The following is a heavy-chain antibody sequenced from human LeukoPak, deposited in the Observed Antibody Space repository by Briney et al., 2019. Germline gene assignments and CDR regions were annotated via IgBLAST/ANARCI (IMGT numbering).Heavy chain of an antibody. J-gene: IGHJ6*02. CDR1: GLTFRGPA. Sequence: GGPLSLLCAASGLTFRGPAMHCVRQASGKGVEWVGRIRSKANRYATAHAASVKGRFTISRDDSKNTAYLQMNSLKTEDTVVYYCTRGIMITFGGVIGPQELDYYYYYGMDVWGQGTTVTVSS. D-gene: IGHD3-16*02. V-gene: IGHV3-73*01. CDR2: IRSKANRYAT. CDR3: TRGIMITFGGVIGPQELDYYYYYGMDV.